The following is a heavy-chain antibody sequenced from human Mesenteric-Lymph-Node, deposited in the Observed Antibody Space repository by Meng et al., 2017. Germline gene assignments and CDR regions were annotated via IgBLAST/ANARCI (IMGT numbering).Heavy chain of an antibody. CDR3: AREAIAAAEYFDY. CDR2: ISSSGSTI. Sequence: GESLKISCAASGFTFSDYYMSWIRQAPGKGLEWVSYISSSGSTIYYADSVKGRFTISRDNAKNSLYLQMNSLRAEDTAVYYCAREAIAAAEYFDYWGQGTLVTVSS. J-gene: IGHJ4*02. D-gene: IGHD6-13*01. CDR1: GFTFSDYY. V-gene: IGHV3-11*04.